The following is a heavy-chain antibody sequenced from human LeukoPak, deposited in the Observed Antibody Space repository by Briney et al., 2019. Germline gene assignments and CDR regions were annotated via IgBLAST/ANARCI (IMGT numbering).Heavy chain of an antibody. CDR2: SYPGDSDT. CDR1: GYIFTNYW. Sequence: PGASLKISCKGSGYIFTNYWIGWVRQLPGKGLEWMGISYPGDSDTRYSPSFQGQVTISADKSINTAYLQWSSLKASDTAMYYCARSHSSGWYYYYYYMDVWGKGTTVTVSS. CDR3: ARSHSSGWYYYYYYMDV. J-gene: IGHJ6*03. V-gene: IGHV5-51*01. D-gene: IGHD6-19*01.